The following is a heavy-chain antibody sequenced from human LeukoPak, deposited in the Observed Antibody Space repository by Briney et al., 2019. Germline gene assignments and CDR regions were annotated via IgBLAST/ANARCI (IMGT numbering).Heavy chain of an antibody. J-gene: IGHJ5*02. CDR1: GYTFTGYY. CDR2: INPNSGGT. V-gene: IGHV1-2*02. Sequence: GASVKVSCKASGYTFTGYYMHWVRQAPGQGLEWMGWINPNSGGTNYAQKFQGRVTMTRDTSISTAYMELSRLRSDDTAVYYCARGIPQGWRNNWFDPWGQGTLVTVSS. CDR3: ARGIPQGWRNNWFDP. D-gene: IGHD2-8*02.